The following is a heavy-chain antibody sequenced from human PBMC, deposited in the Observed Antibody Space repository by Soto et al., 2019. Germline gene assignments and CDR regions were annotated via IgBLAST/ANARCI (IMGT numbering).Heavy chain of an antibody. CDR2: INPNGGAT. D-gene: IGHD2-2*01. CDR3: ARVPRYTSDIVEVPAVMFDDWFVP. V-gene: IGHV1-2*02. Sequence: ASVKVSCKTSGDSFSDYYIHWVRQAPGQGLEWMGWINPNGGATNYAQKFQGRVTMTRDTSISTAYMELSRLRSDDTAVYYCARVPRYTSDIVEVPAVMFDDWFVPWGQGTLVTVS. CDR1: GDSFSDYY. J-gene: IGHJ5*02.